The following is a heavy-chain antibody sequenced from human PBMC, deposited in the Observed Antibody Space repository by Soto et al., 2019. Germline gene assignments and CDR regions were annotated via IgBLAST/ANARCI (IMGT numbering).Heavy chain of an antibody. Sequence: SVKVSCKASGGTFSSYAISWVRQAPGQGLEWMGGIIPIFGTANYAQKFQGRVTITADESTSTAYMELSSLRSEDTAVYYCATRSREDSLRYFDWFKYNWFDPWGQGTLVTVSS. J-gene: IGHJ5*02. D-gene: IGHD3-9*01. CDR3: ATRSREDSLRYFDWFKYNWFDP. CDR1: GGTFSSYA. V-gene: IGHV1-69*13. CDR2: IIPIFGTA.